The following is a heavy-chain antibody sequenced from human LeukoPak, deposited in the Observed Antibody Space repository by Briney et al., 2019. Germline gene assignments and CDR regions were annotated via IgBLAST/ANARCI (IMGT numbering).Heavy chain of an antibody. CDR2: IHYGGSNK. J-gene: IGHJ4*02. Sequence: GGSLRLSCAASGFIFSTYGINWVRQAPSKGLEWAASIHYGGSNKFYADSVKGRFTISRDNSKNTVYLQMNSLRAEDTAVYYCAKDLMTYCGSTNCYENYFDYWGQGTLVTVSS. V-gene: IGHV3-30*02. CDR3: AKDLMTYCGSTNCYENYFDY. D-gene: IGHD2-2*01. CDR1: GFIFSTYG.